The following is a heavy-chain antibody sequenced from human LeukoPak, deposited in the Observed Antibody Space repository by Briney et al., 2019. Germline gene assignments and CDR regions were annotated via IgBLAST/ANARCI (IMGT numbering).Heavy chain of an antibody. CDR3: ARVKTDFWSGYSDY. J-gene: IGHJ4*02. CDR1: GYTFTSYA. D-gene: IGHD3-3*01. V-gene: IGHV1-18*01. Sequence: ASVKVSCKASGYTFTSYAMNWVRQTPGQGLEWMGWISAYNGNTNYAQKLQGRVTMTTDTSTSTAYMELRSLRSDDTAVYYCARVKTDFWSGYSDYWGQGTLVTVSS. CDR2: ISAYNGNT.